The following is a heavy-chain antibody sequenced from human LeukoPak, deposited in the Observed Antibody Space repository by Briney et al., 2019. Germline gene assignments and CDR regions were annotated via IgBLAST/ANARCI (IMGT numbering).Heavy chain of an antibody. Sequence: GGSLRLSCAASGFIVGDAHMTWVRQAPGKGLEWVSLVYSGITTHYADSVKGRFSISRDHSNNILYLQMNSLRAEDTAVYYCARLQGYSLGYQYFYYMDVWGTGTTVTVSS. CDR2: VYSGITT. CDR3: ARLQGYSLGYQYFYYMDV. D-gene: IGHD5-18*01. V-gene: IGHV3-53*01. J-gene: IGHJ6*03. CDR1: GFIVGDAH.